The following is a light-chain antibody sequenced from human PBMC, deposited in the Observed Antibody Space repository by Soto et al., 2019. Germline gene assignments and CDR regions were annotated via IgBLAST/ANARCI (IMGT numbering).Light chain of an antibody. Sequence: DIQMTQSPSSLSASVGERVTITCRASQTVNTYLNWYQQRPGKAPKLLISAASSLKSGIPSRFSGSGSGTDFTLTISSLQPEDFAIYYCQHSYSTPPTFGQGTKVEIK. V-gene: IGKV1-39*01. CDR1: QTVNTY. CDR2: AAS. J-gene: IGKJ1*01. CDR3: QHSYSTPPT.